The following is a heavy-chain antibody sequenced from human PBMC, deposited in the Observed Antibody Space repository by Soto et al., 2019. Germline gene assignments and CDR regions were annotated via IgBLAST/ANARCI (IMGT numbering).Heavy chain of an antibody. D-gene: IGHD6-19*01. V-gene: IGHV3-30*18. Sequence: QVQLVESGGGVVQPGRSLRLSCAASGFTFSSYGMHWVRQAPGKGLEWVAVISYDGGNKYYADSVKGRFTISRDNSKNTLYLQMNSLRAEDTAVYYCAKVEAVAGTYDYWGQGTLVTVSS. CDR2: ISYDGGNK. CDR3: AKVEAVAGTYDY. CDR1: GFTFSSYG. J-gene: IGHJ4*02.